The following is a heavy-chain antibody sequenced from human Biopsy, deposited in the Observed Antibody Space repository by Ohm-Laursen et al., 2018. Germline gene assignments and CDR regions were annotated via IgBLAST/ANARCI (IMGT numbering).Heavy chain of an antibody. CDR3: ARDRLLYQYDSSGSDI. Sequence: SLRLSCSASGFTFNKHAMNWVRQAPGKGLEWVAVIWYDGSIEYYVDSVKGRFAISRDNYKNILYLQMNSLRVEDTAVYYCARDRLLYQYDSSGSDIWGKGTLVTASS. V-gene: IGHV3-33*01. J-gene: IGHJ3*02. CDR1: GFTFNKHA. CDR2: IWYDGSIE. D-gene: IGHD3-22*01.